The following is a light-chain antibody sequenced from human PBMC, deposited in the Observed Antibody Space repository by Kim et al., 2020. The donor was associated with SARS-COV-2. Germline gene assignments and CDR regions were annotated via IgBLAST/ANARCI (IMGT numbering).Light chain of an antibody. V-gene: IGLV2-14*03. CDR3: SSYTSSHTVV. J-gene: IGLJ2*01. Sequence: QSALTQPASVSGSPGQSITISFTGTSSDVGGYNYVSWYQQHPGKAPKLMIYDVSNRPSGVSNRFSGSKSVNTASLTISGLQAEDEADYYCSSYTSSHTVVFGGGTQLTVL. CDR1: SSDVGGYNY. CDR2: DVS.